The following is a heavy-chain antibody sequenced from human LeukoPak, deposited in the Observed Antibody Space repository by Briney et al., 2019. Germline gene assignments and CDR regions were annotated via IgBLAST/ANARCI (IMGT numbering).Heavy chain of an antibody. V-gene: IGHV3-23*01. J-gene: IGHJ6*02. Sequence: GGSLRLSCAASGFTFSSYAMSWVRQAPGKGLEWVSAISGSGGSTYYADSVKGRFTISRDNSKSTLYLQMNSLRAEDTALYYCAKGMSSGVYYFYGLDVWGQGTTVTVSS. CDR1: GFTFSSYA. CDR3: AKGMSSGVYYFYGLDV. D-gene: IGHD6-19*01. CDR2: ISGSGGST.